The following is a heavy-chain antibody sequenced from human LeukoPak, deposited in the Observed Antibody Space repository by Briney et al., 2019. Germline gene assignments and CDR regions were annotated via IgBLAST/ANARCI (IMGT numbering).Heavy chain of an antibody. CDR1: GGSISSYY. CDR3: ARGGYYGSGSFYGMDV. CDR2: MFYSGST. Sequence: KPSETLSLTCTVSGGSISSYYWSWIRQPPGKGLEWIGYMFYSGSTNFNPSLKSRVTISVDTSKNQFSLKLSSVTAADTAVYYCARGGYYGSGSFYGMDVWGQGTTVTASS. V-gene: IGHV4-59*01. D-gene: IGHD3-10*01. J-gene: IGHJ6*02.